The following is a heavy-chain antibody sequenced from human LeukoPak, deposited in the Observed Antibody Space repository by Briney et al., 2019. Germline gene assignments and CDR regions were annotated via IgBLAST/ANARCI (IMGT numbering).Heavy chain of an antibody. CDR1: GFIFGRDS. V-gene: IGHV3-48*01. CDR3: ARDLRTGTTYKGGRGTFDY. CDR2: ISRDSDIR. D-gene: IGHD1-7*01. J-gene: IGHJ4*02. Sequence: GGSLRLSCAASGFIFGRDSMNWVRQAPGRGLEWISYISRDSDIRYYADSVRGRFHISRDNARNPLYLQMNSLRAEDTAVYYCARDLRTGTTYKGGRGTFDYWGQGTLVTVSS.